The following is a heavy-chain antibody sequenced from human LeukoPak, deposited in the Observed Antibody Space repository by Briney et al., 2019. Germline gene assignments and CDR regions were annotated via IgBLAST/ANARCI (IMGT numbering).Heavy chain of an antibody. V-gene: IGHV3-21*01. Sequence: GGSLRLSCAASEFTFSSYTMNWVRQAPGKGLEWVSSISSTSSYIYYADSVKGRFTLSRDNAKNSLYLQMNSLRAEDTAVYYRARAAYSYGPRGFDYWGQGTLVTVSS. CDR3: ARAAYSYGPRGFDY. CDR1: EFTFSSYT. J-gene: IGHJ4*02. CDR2: ISSTSSYI. D-gene: IGHD5-18*01.